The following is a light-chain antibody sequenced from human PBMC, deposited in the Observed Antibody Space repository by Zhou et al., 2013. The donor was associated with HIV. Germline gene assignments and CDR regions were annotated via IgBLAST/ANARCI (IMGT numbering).Light chain of an antibody. CDR3: MAALQAPFT. CDR2: LSS. V-gene: IGKV2-28*01. CDR1: QSLLYSNGYNC. Sequence: VVLTQSPLSLSVTPGESASMSCASSQSLLYSNGYNCLDWYVQKSGQSPQLLIYLSSYRASGVSDRFSGSGSGTNFTLRISKVEAEDVGVYFCMAALQAPFTFGPGTTVDL. J-gene: IGKJ3*01.